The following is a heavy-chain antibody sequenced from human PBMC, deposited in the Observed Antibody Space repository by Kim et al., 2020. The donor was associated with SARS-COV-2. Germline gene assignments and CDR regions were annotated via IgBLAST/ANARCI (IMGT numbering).Heavy chain of an antibody. V-gene: IGHV1-46*01. CDR2: NRSGGGT. Sequence: NRSGGGTSYARKFQGRVTMTGDTSTNTVYMELSSLRSDDTAVYYCAKEGGHWGQGTLVTVSS. CDR3: AKEGGH. J-gene: IGHJ4*02. D-gene: IGHD3-16*01.